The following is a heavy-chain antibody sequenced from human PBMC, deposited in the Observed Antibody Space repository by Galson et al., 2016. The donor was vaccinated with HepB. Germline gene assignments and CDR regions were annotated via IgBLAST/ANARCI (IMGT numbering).Heavy chain of an antibody. CDR2: IKPGESET. D-gene: IGHD2-15*01. Sequence: QSGAEVKQPGESLTIACQGSGDRCTTSWSGWGRQMPGQGLEWMGIIKPGESETRYSPSFQGQVTISVDKSISTAYLQWSSLKAWDSAMYYCTSDGGFGIHFDSWGQGSLVTVSS. CDR1: GDRCTTSW. J-gene: IGHJ4*02. CDR3: TSDGGFGIHFDS. V-gene: IGHV5-51*01.